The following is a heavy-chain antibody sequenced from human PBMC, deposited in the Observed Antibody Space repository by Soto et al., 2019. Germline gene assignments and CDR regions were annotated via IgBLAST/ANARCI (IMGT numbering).Heavy chain of an antibody. Sequence: PSETLSLTCTVSGGSISDYYWSWIRQPPGKGLEWIGYLYDSGSTNYNPSLKSRVTISVDTSKNQFSLKLSSVTAADTAVYYCARALWGYSGNDYWGQGTLVTVSS. V-gene: IGHV4-59*01. CDR2: LYDSGST. CDR3: ARALWGYSGNDY. J-gene: IGHJ4*02. CDR1: GGSISDYY. D-gene: IGHD6-13*01.